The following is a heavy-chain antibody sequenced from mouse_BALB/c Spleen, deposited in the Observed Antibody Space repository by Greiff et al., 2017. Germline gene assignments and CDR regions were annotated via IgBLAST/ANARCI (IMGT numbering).Heavy chain of an antibody. CDR3: ARDRYAMDY. V-gene: IGHV5-15*02. Sequence: DVQLVESGGGLVQPGGSRKLSCAASGFTFSDYGMAWVRQAPGKGPEWVAFISNLAYSIYYADTVTGRFTISRENAKNTLYLEMSSLRSEDTAMYYCARDRYAMDYWGQGTSVTVSS. CDR2: ISNLAYSI. CDR1: GFTFSDYG. J-gene: IGHJ4*01.